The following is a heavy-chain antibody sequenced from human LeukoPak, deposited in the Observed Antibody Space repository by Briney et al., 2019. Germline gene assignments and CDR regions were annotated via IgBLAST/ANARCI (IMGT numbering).Heavy chain of an antibody. CDR3: ALRDSYGFDI. V-gene: IGHV4-59*08. CDR1: GGSISSYC. J-gene: IGHJ3*02. Sequence: SETLSLTCTLSGGSISSYCWSWIRQPPGKGLEWIGCIYYSGRTKYNPSPKNRGTLSVKTSNNPFPLQQSSVTAAETAVYYCALRDSYGFDIWGQGTMVTVSS. CDR2: IYYSGRT. D-gene: IGHD5-18*01.